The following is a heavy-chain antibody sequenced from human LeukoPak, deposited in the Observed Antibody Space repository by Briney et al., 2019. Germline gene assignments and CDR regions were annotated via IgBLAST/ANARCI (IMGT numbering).Heavy chain of an antibody. J-gene: IGHJ4*02. Sequence: SGGSLRLSCAASGFTFSSYSMNWVRQAPGKGLEWVSSISSSSSYIYYAHSVKGRFTISRDNAKNSLYLQMNSLRAEDTAVYYCARVTADSGSYYDPSPGPFDYWGQGTLVTVSS. CDR3: ARVTADSGSYYDPSPGPFDY. CDR1: GFTFSSYS. CDR2: ISSSSSYI. V-gene: IGHV3-21*01. D-gene: IGHD1-26*01.